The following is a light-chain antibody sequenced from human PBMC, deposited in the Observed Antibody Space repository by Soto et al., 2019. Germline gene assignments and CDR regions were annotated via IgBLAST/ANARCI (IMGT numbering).Light chain of an antibody. CDR2: GAS. Sequence: EVASNQTAATLTMSTLTPLTISSRASQSVNSNLAWYQQKPGQAPRLLLYGASTRATGVPARFSGSGSGTEFTLTIANLQSEDFALYSCQHDYNCALKFGQGTKVEIK. CDR1: QSVNSN. V-gene: IGKV3-15*01. J-gene: IGKJ1*01. CDR3: QHDYNCALK.